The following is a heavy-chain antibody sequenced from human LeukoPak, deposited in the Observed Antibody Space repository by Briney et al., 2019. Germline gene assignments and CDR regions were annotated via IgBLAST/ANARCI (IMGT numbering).Heavy chain of an antibody. CDR1: GFTVSSNY. J-gene: IGHJ4*02. V-gene: IGHV3-53*01. D-gene: IGHD2-15*01. CDR3: AKDLEGGGSCFDY. Sequence: PGGSLRLSCAASGFTVSSNYMSWVRQAPGKGVEWVSVIYSGGSTYYADSVKGRFTISRDNSKNTLYLQMNSLRAEDTAVYYCAKDLEGGGSCFDYWGQGTLVTVSS. CDR2: IYSGGST.